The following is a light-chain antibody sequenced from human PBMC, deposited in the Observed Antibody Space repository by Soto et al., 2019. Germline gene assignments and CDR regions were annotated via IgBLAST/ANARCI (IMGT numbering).Light chain of an antibody. CDR3: SSYTSINTYV. J-gene: IGLJ1*01. V-gene: IGLV2-14*01. CDR1: SSDIGGYNH. Sequence: QSALTQPASVSGSPGQSITISCTGTSSDIGGYNHVSWYQQHPGKAPKVMIYEVSNRPSGVSNRFSGSKSGTTASLTISGLQAEDEADYYCSSYTSINTYVFGTGTQLTVL. CDR2: EVS.